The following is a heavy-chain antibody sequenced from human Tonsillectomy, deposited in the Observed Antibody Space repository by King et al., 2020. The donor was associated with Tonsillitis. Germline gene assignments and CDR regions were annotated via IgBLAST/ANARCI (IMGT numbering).Heavy chain of an antibody. Sequence: VQLVESGGGLVQPGGSLRLSCAASGFTISNYWMTWVRQAPGKGLEWVANIRQDGGSKFYVDSVKGRFTSSRDNAKNSLFLQMNSLRAEDTAVYYCARDAHYHHGSLYYDALYIWGQGTMVTVSS. CDR3: ARDAHYHHGSLYYDALYI. CDR2: IRQDGGSK. V-gene: IGHV3-7*03. CDR1: GFTISNYW. D-gene: IGHD3-22*01. J-gene: IGHJ3*02.